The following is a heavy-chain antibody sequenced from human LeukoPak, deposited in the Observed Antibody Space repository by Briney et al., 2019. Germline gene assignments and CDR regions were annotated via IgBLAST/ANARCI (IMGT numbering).Heavy chain of an antibody. Sequence: ASVKVSCKASGYTFTSYDINWVRQATGQGLEWMGWMSPNSGNTGYAQKFQGRVTMTRNTSISTAYMELSSLRSEDTAVYYCATSRGYCGGDCYSAYWGQGTLVTVSS. J-gene: IGHJ4*02. CDR2: MSPNSGNT. D-gene: IGHD2-21*02. CDR1: GYTFTSYD. V-gene: IGHV1-8*01. CDR3: ATSRGYCGGDCYSAY.